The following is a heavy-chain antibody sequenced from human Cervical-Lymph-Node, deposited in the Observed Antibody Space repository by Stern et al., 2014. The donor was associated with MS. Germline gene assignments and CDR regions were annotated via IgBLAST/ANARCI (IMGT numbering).Heavy chain of an antibody. Sequence: VQLVESGGGLVQPGGSLRLSCAASGFTFSSYSMNWVRQAPGKGLEWVSYISSSSAIFYADSVKGRFTISRDNAKNSLYLQMNSLRDEDTAVYYCATFSDSRTHFDYWGQGTLVTVSS. V-gene: IGHV3-48*02. CDR1: GFTFSSYS. J-gene: IGHJ4*02. D-gene: IGHD2-15*01. CDR2: ISSSSAI. CDR3: ATFSDSRTHFDY.